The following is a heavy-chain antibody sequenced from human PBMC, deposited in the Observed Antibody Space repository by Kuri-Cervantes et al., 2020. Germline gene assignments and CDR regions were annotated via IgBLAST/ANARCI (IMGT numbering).Heavy chain of an antibody. CDR3: AKDSLGWGGAVDY. CDR1: GFIFSDYY. Sequence: GESLKISCAASGFIFSDYYMSRVRQAPGKGLEWVSYISSSSSTIYYADSVKGRFTISRDNAKNSLYLQMNSLRAEDTALYYCAKDSLGWGGAVDYWGQGTLVTVSS. D-gene: IGHD3-16*01. CDR2: ISSSSSTI. V-gene: IGHV3-11*01. J-gene: IGHJ4*02.